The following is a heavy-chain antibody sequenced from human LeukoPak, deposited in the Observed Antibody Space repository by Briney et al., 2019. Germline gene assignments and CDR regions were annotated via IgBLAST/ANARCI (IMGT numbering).Heavy chain of an antibody. CDR2: ISYDGSNE. CDR1: GFTFSSYA. CDR3: ARGHTAAMVFCDY. V-gene: IGHV3-30*04. D-gene: IGHD5-18*01. Sequence: GGSLRLSCAASGFTFSSYAIHWVRQAPGKGLEWVAVISYDGSNEFYADSVKGRFTISRDNSNNTLYLQMSSLRAEDTAVYYCARGHTAAMVFCDYWGQGTLVTASS. J-gene: IGHJ4*02.